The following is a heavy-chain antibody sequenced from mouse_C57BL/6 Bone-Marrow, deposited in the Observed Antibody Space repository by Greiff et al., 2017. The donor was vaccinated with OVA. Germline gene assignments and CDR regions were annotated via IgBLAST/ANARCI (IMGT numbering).Heavy chain of an antibody. CDR1: GFNIKDYY. J-gene: IGHJ4*01. Sequence: EVQLQQSGAELVRPGASVKLSCTASGFNIKDYYMHWVKQRPEQGLEWIGWIDPENGDTEYPSKFQGKATITADTSSNTSYLQLSSLTSEDTAVYYCTTYGYYSSYYAMDYWGQGTSVTVSS. CDR2: IDPENGDT. V-gene: IGHV14-4*01. D-gene: IGHD2-3*01. CDR3: TTYGYYSSYYAMDY.